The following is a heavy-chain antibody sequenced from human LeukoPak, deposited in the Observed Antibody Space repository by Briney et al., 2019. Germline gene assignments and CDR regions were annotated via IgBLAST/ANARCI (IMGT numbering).Heavy chain of an antibody. CDR1: GFTFSSYA. J-gene: IGHJ6*02. CDR2: ISGSGGST. V-gene: IGHV3-23*01. D-gene: IGHD2-2*01. Sequence: GXSLRLSCAASGFTFSSYAMSWVRQAPGKGLEWVSXISGSGGSTYYADSVKGRFTISRDNSKNTLYLQMNSLRAEDTAIYYCAKRGPAASYYYGMDVWGQGTTVTVSS. CDR3: AKRGPAASYYYGMDV.